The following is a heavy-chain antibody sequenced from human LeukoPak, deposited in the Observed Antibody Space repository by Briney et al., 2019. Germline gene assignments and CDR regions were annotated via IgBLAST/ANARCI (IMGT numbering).Heavy chain of an antibody. Sequence: PGGSLRLSCSASGFTFSSYEMNWVRQAPGKGLEWVSYISSSGSTIYYADSVKGRFTISRDNAKNSLYLQMNSLRAEDTAVYYCARDAPWMYYFDYWGQGTLVTVSS. CDR3: ARDAPWMYYFDY. CDR2: ISSSGSTI. CDR1: GFTFSSYE. D-gene: IGHD5-12*01. V-gene: IGHV3-48*03. J-gene: IGHJ4*02.